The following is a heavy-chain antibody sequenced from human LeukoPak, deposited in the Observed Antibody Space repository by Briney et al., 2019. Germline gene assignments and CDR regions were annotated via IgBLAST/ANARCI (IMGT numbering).Heavy chain of an antibody. Sequence: ASVKVSCKASGYTFTSYYMHSVRQAPGQGLEWMGIINPSGGSTSYAQKFQRRVTMTRDTSTSTAYMELTSLRTEETAVYYCAREMGQPARYYFDYWGQGTLVTVSS. J-gene: IGHJ4*02. CDR2: INPSGGST. V-gene: IGHV1-46*01. D-gene: IGHD2-8*01. CDR3: AREMGQPARYYFDY. CDR1: GYTFTSYY.